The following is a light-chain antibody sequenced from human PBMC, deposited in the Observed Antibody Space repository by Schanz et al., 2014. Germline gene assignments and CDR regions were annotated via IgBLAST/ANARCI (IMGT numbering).Light chain of an antibody. V-gene: IGKV3-20*01. CDR1: QSVRSNF. J-gene: IGKJ4*01. CDR3: QQYNNWPPEHT. Sequence: EIVLTQSPGTLSLSPGERATLSCRASQSVRSNFLAWYQQKPGQAPRLIIHGASSRATGIPDRFSGSGSGTDFTLTISRLEPEDFAVYFCQQYNNWPPEHTFGGGTKVELK. CDR2: GAS.